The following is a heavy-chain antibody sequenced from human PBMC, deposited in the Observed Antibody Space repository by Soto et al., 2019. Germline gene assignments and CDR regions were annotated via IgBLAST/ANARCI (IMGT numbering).Heavy chain of an antibody. D-gene: IGHD1-1*01. CDR2: MSHSGGT. Sequence: SETLSLTCAVYGGFVTSGSYYWSWIRQPPGKGLEWIGEMSHSGGTHFNPSLKSRVTISVDTSKNQFTLKLSSVTAADKALYYFVRVEWGTATTDLDAFDIWGQGTMVTVSS. V-gene: IGHV4-34*01. J-gene: IGHJ3*02. CDR3: VRVEWGTATTDLDAFDI. CDR1: GGFVTSGSYY.